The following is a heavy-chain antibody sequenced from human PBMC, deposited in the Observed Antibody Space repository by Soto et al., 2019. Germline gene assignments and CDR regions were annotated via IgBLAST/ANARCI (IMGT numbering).Heavy chain of an antibody. CDR3: AKPHGYYYGSGSLGSDY. CDR2: ISGSGGST. CDR1: GFTFSSYA. D-gene: IGHD3-10*01. J-gene: IGHJ4*02. V-gene: IGHV3-23*01. Sequence: EVQLLESGGGLVQPGGSLRLSCAASGFTFSSYAMSWVRQAPGKGLEWVSAISGSGGSTYYADSVKGRFTISRDNSKNTLYLQMNSLRAEDTAVYYCAKPHGYYYGSGSLGSDYWGQGTLVTVSS.